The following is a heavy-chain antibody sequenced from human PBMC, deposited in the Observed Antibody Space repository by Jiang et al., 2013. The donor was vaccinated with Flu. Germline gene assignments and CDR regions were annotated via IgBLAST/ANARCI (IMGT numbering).Heavy chain of an antibody. CDR1: GFPFGDAA. D-gene: IGHD6-13*01. J-gene: IGHJ3*02. CDR3: ASALAMTAPAGSFDM. V-gene: IGHV3-73*02. Sequence: QLVESGGGLVHPGSSLILSCAASGFPFGDAAMHWVRQASGKGLEWIGRLRSKANNYATSYGASVKGRFTISRDDSKNMAYLHLNSLTTDDTAVYYCASALAMTAPAGSFDMWGQGTLVTVSS. CDR2: LRSKANNYAT.